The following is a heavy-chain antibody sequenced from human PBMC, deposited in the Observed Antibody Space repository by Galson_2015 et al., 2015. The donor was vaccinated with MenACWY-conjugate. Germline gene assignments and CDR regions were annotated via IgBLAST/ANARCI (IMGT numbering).Heavy chain of an antibody. V-gene: IGHV4-39*01. J-gene: IGHJ4*02. Sequence: ETLSLTCTVSGDSISSNSYHWGWIRQPPGKGLEWIGKISDTGSTHYNPSLKSRLTISVDTSKNHLSLRLSSATAADTAVYYCARNYYDGSGYFYWGQGTLVTVSP. CDR3: ARNYYDGSGYFY. D-gene: IGHD3-22*01. CDR1: GDSISSNSYH. CDR2: ISDTGST.